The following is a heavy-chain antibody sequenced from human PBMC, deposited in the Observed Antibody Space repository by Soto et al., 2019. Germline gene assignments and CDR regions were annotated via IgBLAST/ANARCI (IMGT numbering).Heavy chain of an antibody. CDR3: ARVNDFYCSSTSCQGAFDL. V-gene: IGHV4-59*01. D-gene: IGHD2-2*01. CDR1: NGPINDYY. CDR2: IYSNGRA. J-gene: IGHJ4*02. Sequence: PSETLSLTCTVSNGPINDYYWSWIRQPPGKGLEWIGFIYSNGRATYNSSLVSRLTISVDTAKNQFSLRLDSLTAADTAVYYCARVNDFYCSSTSCQGAFDLWGQGNLVTVSS.